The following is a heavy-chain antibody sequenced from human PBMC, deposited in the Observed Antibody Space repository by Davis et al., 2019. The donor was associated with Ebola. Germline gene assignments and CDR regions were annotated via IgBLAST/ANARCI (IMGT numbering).Heavy chain of an antibody. CDR1: GYSFTSYW. D-gene: IGHD5-24*01. Sequence: GESLKISCKGSGYSFTSYWIAWVRQLPGKGLEWMGRIDPSDSETTYGPSFEGHVTISTDKSITTTYLQWTSLQASDTAMYYCARLGRDGYNLDYWGQGTLVTVS. J-gene: IGHJ4*02. CDR2: IDPSDSET. CDR3: ARLGRDGYNLDY. V-gene: IGHV5-10-1*01.